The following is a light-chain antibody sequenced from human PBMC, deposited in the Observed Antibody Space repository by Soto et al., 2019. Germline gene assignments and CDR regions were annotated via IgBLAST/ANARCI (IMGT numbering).Light chain of an antibody. CDR3: SSYTSSRTGV. V-gene: IGLV2-14*01. CDR2: EVS. Sequence: QSVLTQPASVSGSPGQSITISCTGTSSDVGGYNYVSWYQQHPGKAPQLMIYEVSNRPSGVSNRFSGSKSGNTASLTISGLQAEDEADYYCSSYTSSRTGVFGTGTKLTVL. CDR1: SSDVGGYNY. J-gene: IGLJ1*01.